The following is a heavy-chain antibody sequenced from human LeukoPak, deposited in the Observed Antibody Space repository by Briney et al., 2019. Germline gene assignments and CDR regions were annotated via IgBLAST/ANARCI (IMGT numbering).Heavy chain of an antibody. CDR1: GFTFSSYA. D-gene: IGHD2-2*01. CDR3: ARGGQYCSTISCYAYNWFDP. Sequence: GGSLRLSCAASGFTFSSYAMHWVRQAPGKGLEWMAVISDDGSNEHYADSVKGRFTISRDNLKNTLYLQMNILRAEDTAVYYCARGGQYCSTISCYAYNWFDPWGQGTLVTVSS. V-gene: IGHV3-30-3*01. CDR2: ISDDGSNE. J-gene: IGHJ5*02.